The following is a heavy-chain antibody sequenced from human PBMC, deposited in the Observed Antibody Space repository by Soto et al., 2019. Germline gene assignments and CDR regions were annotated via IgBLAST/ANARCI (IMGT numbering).Heavy chain of an antibody. CDR3: ASSHIAAAPYGMDL. CDR2: INAGNGNT. V-gene: IGHV1-3*01. D-gene: IGHD6-13*01. CDR1: GYTFTSYA. Sequence: QVQLVQSGAEVKKPGASGKVSCKASGYTFTSYAMHWVLQAPGQRLEWMGWINAGNGNTKYSHKFQGRVTITRDTSASTAYMELSSLRSEDTAVYYCASSHIAAAPYGMDLWGQGTTVTVSS. J-gene: IGHJ6*02.